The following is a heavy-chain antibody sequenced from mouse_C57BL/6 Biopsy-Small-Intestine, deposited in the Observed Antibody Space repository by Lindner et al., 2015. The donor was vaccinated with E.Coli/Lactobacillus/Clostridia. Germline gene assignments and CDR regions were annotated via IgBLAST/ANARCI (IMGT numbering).Heavy chain of an antibody. CDR1: GYAFSSSW. Sequence: VQLQESGPELVKPGASVKISCKASGYAFSSSWMNWVKQRPEKGLEWIGRIFPGNGDTNYNEKFKGKAILTADKSSSTVYMQLSSLTYDDSAVYYCVITLRDYAMDYWGQGTSVTLSS. J-gene: IGHJ4*01. CDR3: VITLRDYAMDY. CDR2: IFPGNGDT. V-gene: IGHV1-82*01. D-gene: IGHD1-1*01.